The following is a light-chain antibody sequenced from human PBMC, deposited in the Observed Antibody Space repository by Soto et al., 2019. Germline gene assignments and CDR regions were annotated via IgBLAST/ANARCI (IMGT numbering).Light chain of an antibody. Sequence: DIQLTQSPSFLSASVGDRVTITCRASQGISSYLAWYQQKPGKAPKLLIYAASTLQSGVPSRFSGSGSGTEFTLTISSLQPDDFATYYCQQYNSHPLTFGQGTRLEIK. CDR3: QQYNSHPLT. J-gene: IGKJ5*01. V-gene: IGKV1-9*01. CDR1: QGISSY. CDR2: AAS.